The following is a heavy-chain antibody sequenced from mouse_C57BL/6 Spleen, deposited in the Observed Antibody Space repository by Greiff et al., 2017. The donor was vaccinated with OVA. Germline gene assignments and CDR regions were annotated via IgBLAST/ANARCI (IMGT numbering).Heavy chain of an antibody. D-gene: IGHD2-4*01. J-gene: IGHJ2*01. V-gene: IGHV1-55*01. Sequence: VQLVESGAELVKPGASVKMSCKASGYTFTSYWITWVKQRPGQGLEWIGDIYPGSGSTNYNEKFKSKATLTVDTSSSTAYMQLSSLTSEDSAVYYCARWGYDYEGYWGQGTTLTVSS. CDR2: IYPGSGST. CDR3: ARWGYDYEGY. CDR1: GYTFTSYW.